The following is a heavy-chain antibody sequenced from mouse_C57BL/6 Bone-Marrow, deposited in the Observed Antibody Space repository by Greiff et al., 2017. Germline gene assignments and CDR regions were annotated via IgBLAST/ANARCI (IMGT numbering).Heavy chain of an antibody. CDR3: ARSSVAY. CDR2: IDPSDSYT. J-gene: IGHJ3*01. CDR1: GYTFTSYW. V-gene: IGHV1-50*01. Sequence: QVQLQQPGAELVKPGASVKLSCKASGYTFTSYWMQWVKQGPGQGLEWIGEIDPSDSYTNYNQKFKGKATLTVDTSSSTAYMQLSSLTSEDSAVYYCARSSVAYWGQGTLVTVSA.